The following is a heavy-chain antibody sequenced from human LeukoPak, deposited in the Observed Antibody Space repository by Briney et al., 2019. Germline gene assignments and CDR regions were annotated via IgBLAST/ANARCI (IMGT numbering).Heavy chain of an antibody. CDR3: VRELAGGYFDY. CDR2: IIPIFGAA. CDR1: GGTFSSYA. D-gene: IGHD4-23*01. Sequence: KVSCKASGGTFSSYAISWVWQAPGQGLEWMGGIIPIFGAANYAQKFQGRVTVTRDTSTSTVYMDLSSLRSEDAAVYYCVRELAGGYFDYWGQGTLVTVSS. J-gene: IGHJ4*02. V-gene: IGHV1-69*05.